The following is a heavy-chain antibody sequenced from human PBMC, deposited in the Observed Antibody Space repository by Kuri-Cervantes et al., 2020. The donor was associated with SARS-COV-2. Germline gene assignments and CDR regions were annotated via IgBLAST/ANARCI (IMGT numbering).Heavy chain of an antibody. CDR3: VTWYDFWSGYSRGRFDY. Sequence: GESLKISCAASEFRFSDYHMSWIRQAPGKGLEWISYISLSGITIYYADSVRGRFTISRDNAKKSLYLQMNSLRAEDTAVYYCVTWYDFWSGYSRGRFDYWGQGTLVTVSS. CDR2: ISLSGITI. D-gene: IGHD3-3*01. V-gene: IGHV3-11*04. CDR1: EFRFSDYH. J-gene: IGHJ4*02.